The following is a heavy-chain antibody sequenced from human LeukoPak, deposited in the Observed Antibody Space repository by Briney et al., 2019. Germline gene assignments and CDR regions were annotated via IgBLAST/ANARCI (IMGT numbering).Heavy chain of an antibody. CDR2: ISSSSSYI. D-gene: IGHD6-13*01. CDR3: IPLPIAAAGRLFDY. J-gene: IGHJ4*02. Sequence: PGGSLRLSCAASGFTFSSYSMTWVRQAPGKGLEWVSSISSSSSYIYYADSVKGRFTISRDNAKNSLYLQMNSLRAEDTAVYYCIPLPIAAAGRLFDYWGQGTLVTVSS. CDR1: GFTFSSYS. V-gene: IGHV3-21*01.